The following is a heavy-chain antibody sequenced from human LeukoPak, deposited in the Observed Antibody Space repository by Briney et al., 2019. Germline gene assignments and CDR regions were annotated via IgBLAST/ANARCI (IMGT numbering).Heavy chain of an antibody. D-gene: IGHD1-26*01. Sequence: ASVKVSCKVSGHTLTELSMHWVRQAPGKGLEWMGGFDPEDGETIYAQKFQGRVTMTEDTSTDTAYMELSSLRSEDTAVYYCATVRGSYTSAGFDYWGQGTLVTVSS. CDR1: GHTLTELS. J-gene: IGHJ4*02. CDR3: ATVRGSYTSAGFDY. CDR2: FDPEDGET. V-gene: IGHV1-24*01.